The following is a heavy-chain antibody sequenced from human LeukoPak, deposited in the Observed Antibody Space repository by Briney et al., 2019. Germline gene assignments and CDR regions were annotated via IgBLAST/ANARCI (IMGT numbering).Heavy chain of an antibody. V-gene: IGHV4-34*01. CDR1: GGSFSGYY. CDR3: ARHNPTAVWFDP. Sequence: SETLSLTCAVYGGSFSGYYWSWIRQPPGKGLEWIGSIYYSGSTYYNPSLKSRVTISVDTSKNQFSLKLSSVTAADTAVYYCARHNPTAVWFDPWGQGTLVTVSS. D-gene: IGHD4-11*01. J-gene: IGHJ5*02. CDR2: IYYSGST.